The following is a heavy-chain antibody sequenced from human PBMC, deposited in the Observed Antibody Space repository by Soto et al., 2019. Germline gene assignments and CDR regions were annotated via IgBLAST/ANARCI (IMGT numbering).Heavy chain of an antibody. Sequence: PGGSLRLSCAASGFTFSSYAMSWVRQAPGKGLEWVSAISGSGGSTYYADSVKGRFTISRDNSKNTLYLQMNSLRAEDTAVYYCAKDDVWLQFNYYYGMGVWGQGTTVTVSS. D-gene: IGHD5-12*01. V-gene: IGHV3-23*01. CDR1: GFTFSSYA. J-gene: IGHJ6*02. CDR3: AKDDVWLQFNYYYGMGV. CDR2: ISGSGGST.